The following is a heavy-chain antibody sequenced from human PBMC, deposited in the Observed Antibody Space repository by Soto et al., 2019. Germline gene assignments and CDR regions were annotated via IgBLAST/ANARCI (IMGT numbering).Heavy chain of an antibody. V-gene: IGHV4-30-2*01. Sequence: QLQLQESGSGLVKPSQTLSLTCAGSGGSISSGGYSWSWIRQPPGKGLEWIGYIYHSGSTYYNPALKSRVTITVDRSKTQVSLTLSSVTAADTAVYYCARAIGWFGELLGGYYFDYWGQGTLVTVSS. CDR1: GGSISSGGYS. CDR2: IYHSGST. D-gene: IGHD3-10*01. CDR3: ARAIGWFGELLGGYYFDY. J-gene: IGHJ4*02.